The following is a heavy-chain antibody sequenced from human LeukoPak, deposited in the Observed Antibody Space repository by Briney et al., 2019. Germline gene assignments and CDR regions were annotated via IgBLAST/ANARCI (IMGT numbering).Heavy chain of an antibody. J-gene: IGHJ4*02. CDR1: GFTFSSYS. Sequence: GGSLRLSCAASGFTFSSYSMNWVRQAPGKGLEWVSAITGSGKFTDYADSVKGRFTISRDNSKNTLYLQMNSLRAEDTAIYYCAKRSAESSGYFDSWGQGTLVTVSS. CDR3: AKRSAESSGYFDS. V-gene: IGHV3-23*01. CDR2: ITGSGKFT. D-gene: IGHD6-19*01.